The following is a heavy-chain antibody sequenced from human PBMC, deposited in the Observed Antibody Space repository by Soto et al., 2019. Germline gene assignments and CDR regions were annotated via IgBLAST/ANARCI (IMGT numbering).Heavy chain of an antibody. CDR3: ARGPGTMAKIDY. CDR1: GGSSSSGGYY. D-gene: IGHD3-10*01. Sequence: SETLPLTCTVSGGSSSSGGYYWSWIRQHPGKGLEWIGYIYYSGSTYYNPSLKSRVTISVDTSKNQFSLKLSSVTAADTAVYYCARGPGTMAKIDYWGQGILVTVSS. J-gene: IGHJ4*02. CDR2: IYYSGST. V-gene: IGHV4-31*03.